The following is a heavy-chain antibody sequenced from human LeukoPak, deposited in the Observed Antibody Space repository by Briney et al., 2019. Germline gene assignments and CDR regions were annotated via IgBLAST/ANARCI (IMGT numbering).Heavy chain of an antibody. CDR1: GFTFSSEA. V-gene: IGHV3-23*01. D-gene: IGHD3-22*01. J-gene: IGHJ4*02. CDR2: ISGSGGST. CDR3: ANYYCDSSGYPLGGY. Sequence: GGSLRLSCAVSGFTFSSEAMGWVRQAPGKGLEWVSAISGSGGSTYYVDSVKGRFTISRDNSKNTLYLQMNSLRAEDTAVYYCANYYCDSSGYPLGGYWGQGTLVTVSS.